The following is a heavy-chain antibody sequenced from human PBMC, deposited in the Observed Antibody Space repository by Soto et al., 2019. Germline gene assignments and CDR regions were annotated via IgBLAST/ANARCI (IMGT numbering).Heavy chain of an antibody. CDR3: AHRFPGQEGAAAGLHFDY. V-gene: IGHV2-5*02. J-gene: IGHJ4*02. CDR1: GSSLSTSGVG. CDR2: IYWDDDK. D-gene: IGHD6-13*01. Sequence: ESGPTLVNPTQTLTLTCTFSGSSLSTSGVGVGWIRQPPGKALEWLGLIYWDDDKRYSPSLKSRLTITKDTSKNQVVLTMTNMDPVDTATYYCAHRFPGQEGAAAGLHFDYWGQGTLVTVSS.